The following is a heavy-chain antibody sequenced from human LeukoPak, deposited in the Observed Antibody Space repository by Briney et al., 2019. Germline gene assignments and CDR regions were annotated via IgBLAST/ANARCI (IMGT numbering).Heavy chain of an antibody. CDR1: GGSISSYY. Sequence: SETLSLTCTVSGGSISSYYWSWIRQPPGKGLEWIGYIYYSGSTIYNPSLKSRVTISVDTSKNQFSLKLSSVTAADTAVYYCARVGYYDSSGYYYGFDYWGQGTLVTVSS. D-gene: IGHD3-22*01. J-gene: IGHJ4*02. CDR2: IYYSGST. CDR3: ARVGYYDSSGYYYGFDY. V-gene: IGHV4-59*01.